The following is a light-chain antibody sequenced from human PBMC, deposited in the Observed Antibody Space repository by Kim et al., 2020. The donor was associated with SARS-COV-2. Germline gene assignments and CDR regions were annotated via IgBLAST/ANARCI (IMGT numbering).Light chain of an antibody. CDR1: SSDVGSYHV. V-gene: IGLV2-23*02. Sequence: GQSITISCTGTSSDVGSYHVVSWYQQHPGKAPKLMIYVVSKRPSGVSSLFSGSKSGTTASLTISGLQDEDEADYCCCSYAGSSTVVFGGGTQLTVL. J-gene: IGLJ2*01. CDR3: CSYAGSSTVV. CDR2: VVS.